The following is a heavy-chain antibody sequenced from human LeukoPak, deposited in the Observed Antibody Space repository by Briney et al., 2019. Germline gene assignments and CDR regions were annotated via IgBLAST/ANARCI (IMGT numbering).Heavy chain of an antibody. CDR3: AKDSSSWYAQDFDY. V-gene: IGHV3-30*02. CDR1: GFTFSSYG. CDR2: IRYDGSNK. D-gene: IGHD6-13*01. Sequence: GGSLRLSCAASGFTFSSYGMHWVRQAPGKGLEWVAFIRYDGSNKYYADSVKGRFTISRDNSKNTLYLQMNSLRAEDTAVYYCAKDSSSWYAQDFDYWGQGTLVTVSS. J-gene: IGHJ4*02.